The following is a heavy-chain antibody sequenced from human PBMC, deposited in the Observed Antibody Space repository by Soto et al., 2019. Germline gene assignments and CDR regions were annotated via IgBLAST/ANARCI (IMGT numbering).Heavy chain of an antibody. CDR1: GCTFSNAW. V-gene: IGHV3-15*01. CDR2: IKSKTDGGTT. J-gene: IGHJ3*02. Sequence: GSLRRACSASGCTFSNAWMSWVRQAPGKGLEWVGRIKSKTDGGTTDYAAPVKGRFTISRDDSKNTLYLQMNSLKTEDTAVSYCTKDHTGAPWVLYAFDIWGQGTMVTV. D-gene: IGHD1-26*01. CDR3: TKDHTGAPWVLYAFDI.